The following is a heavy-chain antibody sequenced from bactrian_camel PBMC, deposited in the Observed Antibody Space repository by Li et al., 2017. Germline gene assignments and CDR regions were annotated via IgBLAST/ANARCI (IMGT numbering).Heavy chain of an antibody. Sequence: VQLVESGGGSVQAGGSLRLSCGASSYTIRNYCMGWFRQAPGKEREGVATITTGTGNTDYADSVKGRFTISQDGAENTVYLQMNGLKPEDTAMYYCAASRLGSTINWSQERRYGYWGQGTQVTVS. D-gene: IGHD4*01. CDR1: SYTIRNYC. CDR3: AASRLGSTINWSQERRYGY. V-gene: IGHV3S40*01. CDR2: ITTGTGNT. J-gene: IGHJ4*01.